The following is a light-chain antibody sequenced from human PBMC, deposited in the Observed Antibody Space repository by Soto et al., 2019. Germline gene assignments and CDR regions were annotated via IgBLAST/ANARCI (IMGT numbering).Light chain of an antibody. V-gene: IGKV3-20*01. Sequence: DIVLTQSPGTLSFSPGDRSTLSFIASQSVSTSYLAWYQQKPGQAPRLLIYGASSRATGIPDRFSGSGSGTDFTLTISGLEPEDFAVYYCQQYGNSRGTFGQGTKVDI. CDR1: QSVSTSY. CDR3: QQYGNSRGT. J-gene: IGKJ1*01. CDR2: GAS.